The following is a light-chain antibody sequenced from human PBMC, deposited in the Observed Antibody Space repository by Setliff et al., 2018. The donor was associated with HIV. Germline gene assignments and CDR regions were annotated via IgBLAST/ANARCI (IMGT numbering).Light chain of an antibody. CDR1: SSNIGSNS. CDR3: AAWDDSLNGYV. Sequence: QSVLTQSPSASGTPGQRVTISCSGSSSNIGSNSVIWYQQFPGMAPKLLIYNNNQQPSGVPDRFSGSKSGTVASLAISWLQSEDEADYYCAAWDDSLNGYVFGTGTKVTVL. V-gene: IGLV1-44*01. CDR2: NNN. J-gene: IGLJ1*01.